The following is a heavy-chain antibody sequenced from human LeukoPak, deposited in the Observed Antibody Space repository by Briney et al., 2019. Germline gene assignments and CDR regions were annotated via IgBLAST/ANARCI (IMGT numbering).Heavy chain of an antibody. D-gene: IGHD5-12*01. CDR2: IRYDGSNK. V-gene: IGHV3-30*02. CDR1: GFTFSSYG. CDR3: AKEKRVYSGYDLYYFDY. Sequence: GGSLRLSCAASGFTFSSYGMHWVRQAPGKGLEWVAFIRYDGSNKYYADSVKGRFTISRDNSKNTLYLQMNSLRAEDTAVYYCAKEKRVYSGYDLYYFDYWGQGTLVTVSS. J-gene: IGHJ4*02.